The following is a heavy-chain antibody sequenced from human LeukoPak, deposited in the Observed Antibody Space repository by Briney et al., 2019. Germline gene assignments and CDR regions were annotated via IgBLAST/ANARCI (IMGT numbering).Heavy chain of an antibody. D-gene: IGHD3-9*01. CDR2: INPNSGGT. CDR1: GYTFTGCY. Sequence: ASVKVSCKASGYTFTGCYMHWVRQAPGQGLEWMGWINPNSGGTNYAQKFQGRVTMTRDTSISTAYMELSRLRSDDTAVYYCARDPGLRYFDWLLSHYYYYYGMDVWGQGTTVTVSS. CDR3: ARDPGLRYFDWLLSHYYYYYGMDV. V-gene: IGHV1-2*02. J-gene: IGHJ6*02.